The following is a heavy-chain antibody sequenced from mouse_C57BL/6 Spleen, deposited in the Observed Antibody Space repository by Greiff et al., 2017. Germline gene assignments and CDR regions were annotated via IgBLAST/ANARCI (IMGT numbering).Heavy chain of an antibody. CDR2: INYDGSST. V-gene: IGHV5-16*01. J-gene: IGHJ2*01. CDR1: GFTFSDYY. CDR3: ARLDHYFDY. Sequence: EVKLVESEGGLVQPGSSMKLSCTASGFTFSDYYMAWVRQVPEKGLEWVANINYDGSSTYYLDSLKSRFIISRDNAKNILYLQMSSLKSEDTATYYCARLDHYFDYWGQGTTLTVSS.